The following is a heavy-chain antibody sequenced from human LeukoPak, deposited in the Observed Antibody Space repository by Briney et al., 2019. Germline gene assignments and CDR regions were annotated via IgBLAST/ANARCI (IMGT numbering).Heavy chain of an antibody. CDR1: GGSISSYY. V-gene: IGHV4-59*08. CDR3: ARRAPYCSGGSCYSGGYYYYMDV. D-gene: IGHD2-15*01. J-gene: IGHJ6*03. CDR2: IYYSGST. Sequence: SETLSLTCTVPGGSISSYYWSWIRQPPGKGLEWIGYIYYSGSTNYNPSLKSRVTISIDTSKNQFSLKLSSVTAADTAVYYCARRAPYCSGGSCYSGGYYYYMDVWGKGTTVTVSS.